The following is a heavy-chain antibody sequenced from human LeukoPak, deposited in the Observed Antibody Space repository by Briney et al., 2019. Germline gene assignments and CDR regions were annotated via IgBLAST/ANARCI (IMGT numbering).Heavy chain of an antibody. Sequence: SETLSLTCAVYGGSFSGYYWSWIRQPPGKGLDWIGEINHIGSTNYNPSLKSRVTISVDTSKNQFSLKLSSVTAADTAVYYCARGAPEGAVEVYYYPSYGMDVWGQGTTVTVSS. CDR2: INHIGST. J-gene: IGHJ6*02. CDR3: ARGAPEGAVEVYYYPSYGMDV. D-gene: IGHD3-10*01. CDR1: GGSFSGYY. V-gene: IGHV4-34*01.